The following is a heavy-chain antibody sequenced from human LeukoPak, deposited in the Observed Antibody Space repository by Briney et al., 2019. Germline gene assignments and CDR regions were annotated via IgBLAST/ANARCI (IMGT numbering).Heavy chain of an antibody. J-gene: IGHJ4*02. CDR1: GYTFTSYY. CDR2: INPSGGST. V-gene: IGHV1-46*01. D-gene: IGHD3-22*01. Sequence: ASVTVSCKASGYTFTSYYIHWVRQAPGQGLEWVGIINPSGGSTSYAQKFQGRVTMTRDMSTSTVYMELSSLRSEDTAVYYCARDPYDTSGYYDYWGQGTLVTVSS. CDR3: ARDPYDTSGYYDY.